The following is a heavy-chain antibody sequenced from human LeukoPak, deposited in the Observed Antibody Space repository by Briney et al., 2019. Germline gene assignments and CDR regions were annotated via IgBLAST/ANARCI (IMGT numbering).Heavy chain of an antibody. J-gene: IGHJ4*02. CDR2: IHSSGST. CDR1: GGTISSYY. V-gene: IGHV4-59*08. Sequence: SETLSLTRTVSGGTISSYYWNWIRQPPGKGLEWIGYIHSSGSTKYNPSLKSRVTISVDTSKNQFSLKLSSVTAADRAVYYCAAQGVFSHGGYWGQGTLVTVSS. CDR3: AAQGVFSHGGY. D-gene: IGHD3-16*01.